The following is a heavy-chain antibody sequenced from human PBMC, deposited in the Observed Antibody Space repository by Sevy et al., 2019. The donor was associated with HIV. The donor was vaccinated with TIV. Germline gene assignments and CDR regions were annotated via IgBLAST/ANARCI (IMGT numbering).Heavy chain of an antibody. V-gene: IGHV3-49*03. CDR2: IRTKHYGGTT. CDR1: GFTFGDYA. J-gene: IGHJ5*02. D-gene: IGHD2-21*02. CDR3: TRGEGPCGGDCYSSPPWWFDP. Sequence: GGSLRLSCTASGFTFGDYAISWFRQAPGKGLEWVGFIRTKHYGGTTEYAASVKGRFTISRDDSKNIAYLQMNSLKTEETAVYYCTRGEGPCGGDCYSSPPWWFDPWGQGTLVTVSS.